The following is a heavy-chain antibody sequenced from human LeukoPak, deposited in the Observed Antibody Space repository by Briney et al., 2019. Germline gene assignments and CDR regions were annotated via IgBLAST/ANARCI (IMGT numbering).Heavy chain of an antibody. CDR3: ATPRGLRYYFDY. D-gene: IGHD3/OR15-3a*01. V-gene: IGHV3-21*01. J-gene: IGHJ4*02. CDR2: ISSSSSYI. Sequence: GGSLRLSCAASGFTFSSYSMNWVRQAPGKGLEWVSSISSSSSYIYYADSVKGRFTIPRDNAKNPLYLQMNSLRAEDTAVYYCATPRGLRYYFDYWGQGTLVTVPS. CDR1: GFTFSSYS.